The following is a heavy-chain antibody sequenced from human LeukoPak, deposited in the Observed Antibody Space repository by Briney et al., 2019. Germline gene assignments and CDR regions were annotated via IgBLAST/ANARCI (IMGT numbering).Heavy chain of an antibody. D-gene: IGHD6-13*01. J-gene: IGHJ3*02. V-gene: IGHV4-34*01. CDR1: GGSISSYY. CDR2: INHSGST. Sequence: PSETLSLTCTVSGGSISSYYWSWIRQPPGKGLEWIGEINHSGSTNYNPSLKSRVTISVDTSKNQFSLKLSSVTAADTAVYYCARQGYSSSWFFNAFDIWGQGTMVTVSS. CDR3: ARQGYSSSWFFNAFDI.